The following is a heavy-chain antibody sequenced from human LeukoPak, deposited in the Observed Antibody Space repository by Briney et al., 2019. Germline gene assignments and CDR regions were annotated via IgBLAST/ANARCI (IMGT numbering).Heavy chain of an antibody. CDR2: ISGSGGTT. CDR1: KFTFTNYA. CDR3: AKDWGYYYDSSGYYHFDY. Sequence: GGSLRLSRAASKFTFTNYAMSWVRQAPGKGLEWVSAISGSGGTTHYADSVKGRFTISRDNSKNTLYLQMNSLRAEDTAVYYCAKDWGYYYDSSGYYHFDYWGQGTLVTVSS. V-gene: IGHV3-23*01. J-gene: IGHJ4*02. D-gene: IGHD3-22*01.